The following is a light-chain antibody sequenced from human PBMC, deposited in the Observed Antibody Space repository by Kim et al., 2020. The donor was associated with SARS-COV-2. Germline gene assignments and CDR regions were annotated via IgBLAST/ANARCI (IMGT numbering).Light chain of an antibody. V-gene: IGKV1-5*03. J-gene: IGKJ1*01. CDR3: QQYKGYSRA. CDR1: QNIITW. Sequence: AAVGDRVTITCRASQNIITWLALYQQKPGKAPKLLIYKASTLEEGVPSRFSGSGSGTEFTLTISSLQPDDFATYYCQQYKGYSRAFGQGTKVDIK. CDR2: KAS.